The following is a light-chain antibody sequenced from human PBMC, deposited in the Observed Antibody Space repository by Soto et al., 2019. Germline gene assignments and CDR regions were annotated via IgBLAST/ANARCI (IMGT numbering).Light chain of an antibody. J-gene: IGKJ1*01. CDR3: QQYNGYPWT. V-gene: IGKV1-5*01. CDR1: KSISSW. CDR2: DAS. Sequence: DIQMTQSPSTLSASVGDRVSITCRASKSISSWLAWYQQKPGKAPKLLIYDASSLESGVPSRFSGSGSGAEFTLTISSLQPDDFATYYCQQYNGYPWTFGQGTTVDIK.